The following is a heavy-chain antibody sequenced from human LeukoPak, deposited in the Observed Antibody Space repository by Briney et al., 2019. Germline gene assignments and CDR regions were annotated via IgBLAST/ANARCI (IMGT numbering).Heavy chain of an antibody. CDR3: ARATSLMTKYFQH. Sequence: SQTLSLTCTVSGGSISSGDYYWSWIRQPPGKGLEWIGYIYYSGSSYYNPYLKSRVTISVDTSKNQFSLKLSSVTAADTAVYYCARATSLMTKYFQHWGQGTLVTVSS. J-gene: IGHJ1*01. CDR2: IYYSGSS. D-gene: IGHD3-16*01. V-gene: IGHV4-30-4*08. CDR1: GGSISSGDYY.